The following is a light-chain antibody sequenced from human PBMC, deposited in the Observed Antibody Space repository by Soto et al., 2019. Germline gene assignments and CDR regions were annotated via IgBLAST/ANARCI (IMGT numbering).Light chain of an antibody. Sequence: QSVLTQPDSVSLSPGQSITISCTGTVSDVGGYDSVSWYQQHPGRAPKLIIYGVNNRPSGVSNRFSASKSADTASLTISGLQAEDEANYYCCSYTTSTTYVFGTGTKVTVL. CDR1: VSDVGGYDS. CDR2: GVN. CDR3: CSYTTSTTYV. V-gene: IGLV2-14*03. J-gene: IGLJ1*01.